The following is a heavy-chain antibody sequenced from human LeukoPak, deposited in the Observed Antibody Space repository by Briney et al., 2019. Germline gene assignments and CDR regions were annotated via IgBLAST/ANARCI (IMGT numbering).Heavy chain of an antibody. CDR3: ARDEVGTGYFDY. D-gene: IGHD4-23*01. V-gene: IGHV3-21*01. CDR2: ISSSSSYI. CDR1: GFTFSSYS. J-gene: IGHJ4*02. Sequence: GGSLRLSCAASGFTFSSYSMNWVRQAPGKGLEWVSSISSSSSYIYYADSVKGRFTISRDNAKNSLYLQMNSLRAEDTAVYYCARDEVGTGYFDYWGQGTLVTVSS.